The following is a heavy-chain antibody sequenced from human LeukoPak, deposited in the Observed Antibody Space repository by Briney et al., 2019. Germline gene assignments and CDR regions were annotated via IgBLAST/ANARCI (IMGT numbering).Heavy chain of an antibody. Sequence: ASVKVSCKASGGTFSSYAISWVRQAPGQGLEWMGGIIPIFGTANCAQKFQGRVTITTDESTSTAYMELSSLRSEDTAVYYCARGGGYSGYDPGAYYYYYMDVWGKGTTVTVSS. V-gene: IGHV1-69*05. J-gene: IGHJ6*03. CDR1: GGTFSSYA. CDR3: ARGGGYSGYDPGAYYYYYMDV. CDR2: IIPIFGTA. D-gene: IGHD5-12*01.